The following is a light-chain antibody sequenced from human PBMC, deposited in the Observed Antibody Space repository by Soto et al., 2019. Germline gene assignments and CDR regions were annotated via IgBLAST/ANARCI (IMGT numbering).Light chain of an antibody. V-gene: IGLV2-8*01. CDR2: QVT. Sequence: QSMLTQPPSASGSPGQSVTISCTGTSSDVGGWNYVSWYHQYPGKAPKLLIYQVTKRPSGVPDRFSGSKSGSTASLTISGLQAEDEADYYCNSYTSSSTLLFGGGTK. CDR1: SSDVGGWNY. J-gene: IGLJ2*01. CDR3: NSYTSSSTLL.